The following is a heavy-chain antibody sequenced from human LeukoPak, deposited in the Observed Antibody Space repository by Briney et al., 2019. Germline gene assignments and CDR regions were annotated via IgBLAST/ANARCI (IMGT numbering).Heavy chain of an antibody. D-gene: IGHD6-13*01. CDR3: ARGIVAAGNIDF. CDR1: GFTFSSYS. Sequence: GGSLRLSCAASGFTFSSYSMNWVRQAPGKGLEWVSSISSGSSYIYYADSVMGRFTVSRDNAKNSLYLQMNSLRAEDTAVYYCARGIVAAGNIDFWGQGTLVTVSS. J-gene: IGHJ4*02. CDR2: ISSGSSYI. V-gene: IGHV3-21*01.